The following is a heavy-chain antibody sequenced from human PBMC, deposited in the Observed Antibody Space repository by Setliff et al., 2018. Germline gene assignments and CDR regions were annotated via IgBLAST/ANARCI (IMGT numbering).Heavy chain of an antibody. J-gene: IGHJ3*02. V-gene: IGHV3-73*01. Sequence: GGSLRLSCAASGFTFSGSAMHWVRQASGKGLEWVGRIRSKADNYATAYAASVRGRFTISRDDSKNTAYLQMNSLKTKDTAVYYCILIGSSADAFDIWGQGTMVTVSS. CDR1: GFTFSGSA. CDR3: ILIGSSADAFDI. D-gene: IGHD6-19*01. CDR2: IRSKADNYAT.